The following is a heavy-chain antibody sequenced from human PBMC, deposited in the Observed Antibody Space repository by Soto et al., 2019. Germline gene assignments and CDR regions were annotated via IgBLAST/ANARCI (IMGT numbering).Heavy chain of an antibody. CDR1: GFSFSSFA. V-gene: IGHV3-48*03. CDR3: ARENSVQAWLHHFDH. CDR2: ISDDGASI. J-gene: IGHJ4*02. D-gene: IGHD5-18*01. Sequence: GGSLRLSCEASGFSFSSFAMNWVRQAPGRGLEWVSYISDDGASIYYADSLEGRFTISRDNAKNSLSLQMNNLRAEDTAVYYCARENSVQAWLHHFDHWGLGTLVTVSS.